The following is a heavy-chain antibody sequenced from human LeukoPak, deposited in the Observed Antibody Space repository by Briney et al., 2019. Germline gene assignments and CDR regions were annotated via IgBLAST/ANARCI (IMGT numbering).Heavy chain of an antibody. CDR1: GFTVGSNY. CDR2: MYSSGTT. D-gene: IGHD3-3*01. V-gene: IGHV3-66*01. Sequence: GGSLRLSCAASGFTVGSNYMSWVRQAPGRGLEWVSVMYSSGTTHYADSVKGRFTISRDNSKNTLYLQMNSLRAEDTAVYYCARDEGVDRFGVVIEEYLDYWGQGILVTVSS. J-gene: IGHJ4*02. CDR3: ARDEGVDRFGVVIEEYLDY.